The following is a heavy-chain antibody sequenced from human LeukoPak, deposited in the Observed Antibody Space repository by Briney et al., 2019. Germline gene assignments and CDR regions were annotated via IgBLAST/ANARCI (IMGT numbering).Heavy chain of an antibody. CDR3: ARDRDPGSPPVDS. Sequence: PSETLSLTCTVSGGSISSYYWSWIRQPPGKGLEWIGYIYYSGSTNYNPSLKSRVTISVDTSKNQFSLKLSSVTAADTAVYYCARDRDPGSPPVDSWGQGTLVTVSS. J-gene: IGHJ4*02. CDR1: GGSISSYY. CDR2: IYYSGST. V-gene: IGHV4-59*01. D-gene: IGHD3-10*01.